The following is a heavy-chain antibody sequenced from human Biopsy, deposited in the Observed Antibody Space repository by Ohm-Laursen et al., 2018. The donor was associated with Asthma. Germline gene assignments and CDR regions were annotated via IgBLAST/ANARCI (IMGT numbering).Heavy chain of an antibody. CDR3: ARMITIFGVVSRGMDV. J-gene: IGHJ6*02. CDR1: GFTFSSYS. Sequence: SLRLSCAASGFTFSSYSMNWVRQAPGKGLEWVSYISSSSSTIYYADSVKGRFTISRDNAKNSLYLQMNGLRDEDTAVYYCARMITIFGVVSRGMDVWGQGTTVTVSS. CDR2: ISSSSSTI. V-gene: IGHV3-48*02. D-gene: IGHD3-3*01.